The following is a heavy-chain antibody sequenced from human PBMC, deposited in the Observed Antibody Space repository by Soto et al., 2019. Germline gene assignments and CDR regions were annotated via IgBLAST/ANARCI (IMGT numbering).Heavy chain of an antibody. CDR2: IYYSGST. Sequence: QLKLQRPAPELGNPSETCSLPCLVPVGPLISYYWGWIRQPPGKGLEWIGYIYYSGSTNYNPSLKSRVTISVDTSKNQFSLKLSSVTAADTAVYYCARRYGGNLDYWGQGTLVTVSS. J-gene: IGHJ4*02. CDR1: VGPLISYY. CDR3: ARRYGGNLDY. D-gene: IGHD1-26*01. V-gene: IGHV4-59*08.